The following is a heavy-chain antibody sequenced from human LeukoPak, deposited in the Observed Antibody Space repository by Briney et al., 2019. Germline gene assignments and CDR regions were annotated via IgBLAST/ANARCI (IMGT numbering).Heavy chain of an antibody. V-gene: IGHV3-21*01. CDR1: GVTFSSYS. J-gene: IGHJ4*02. D-gene: IGHD1-26*01. CDR3: ARAPSGASYFDY. Sequence: GGSLRLSCAASGVTFSSYSMNWVRQAPGKGLQWFSSISSSSSYIYYADSVKGRFTISRDNAKNSLYLQMNSLRAEDTAVYYCARAPSGASYFDYWGQGTLVTVSS. CDR2: ISSSSSYI.